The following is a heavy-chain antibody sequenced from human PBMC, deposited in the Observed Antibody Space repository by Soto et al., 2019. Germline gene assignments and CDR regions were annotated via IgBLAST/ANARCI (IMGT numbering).Heavy chain of an antibody. J-gene: IGHJ4*02. D-gene: IGHD3-22*01. CDR2: ITSSGSFI. V-gene: IGHV3-21*01. CDR3: ARVPAASDRTAFYYVSKFFYFDY. Sequence: GGSRRPSCPPSGFTFSNFTMNWVRQAPGKGLEWVACITSSGSFIYYADSMKGRFTISRDDAKKSLYLQMNSLRAEDTAVYYCARVPAASDRTAFYYVSKFFYFDYWGRGTQVTVSS. CDR1: GFTFSNFT.